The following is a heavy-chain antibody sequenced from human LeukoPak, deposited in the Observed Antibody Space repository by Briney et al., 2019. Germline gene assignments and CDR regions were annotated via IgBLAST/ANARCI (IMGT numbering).Heavy chain of an antibody. V-gene: IGHV1-18*01. D-gene: IGHD2-15*01. J-gene: IGHJ5*02. CDR2: ISAYNGNT. CDR3: ARAYCGGGSCYHSRGWFDP. CDR1: GYTFTSYG. Sequence: GASVTVSCKASGYTFTSYGISWVRQAPGQGLEWMGWISAYNGNTNYAQKLQGRVTMTTDTSTSTAYMELRSLRSDDTAVYYCARAYCGGGSCYHSRGWFDPWGQGTLVTVSS.